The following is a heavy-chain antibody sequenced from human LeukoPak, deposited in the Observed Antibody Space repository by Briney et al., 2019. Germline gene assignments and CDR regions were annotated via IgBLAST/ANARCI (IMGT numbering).Heavy chain of an antibody. CDR2: IKSKTDGGTA. V-gene: IGHV3-15*01. J-gene: IGHJ6*02. CDR1: GFTFRNSW. D-gene: IGHD3-10*01. Sequence: GGSLRLSCTASGFTFRNSWMSWVRQAPGKGPEWVGRIKSKTDGGTADYAAPVKGRFTISRDDSKNTLYLQLNSLKTESTAEYYCPTKGSSCYGSRSREWYYGMDVWGQGTTVTVSS. CDR3: PTKGSSCYGSRSREWYYGMDV.